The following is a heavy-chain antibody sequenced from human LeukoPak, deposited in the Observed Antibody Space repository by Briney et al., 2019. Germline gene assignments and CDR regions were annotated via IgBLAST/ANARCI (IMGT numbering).Heavy chain of an antibody. J-gene: IGHJ4*02. CDR2: INHSGST. Sequence: PSETLSLTCAVYGGSFSGYYWSWIRQPPGKGLEWIGEINHSGSTNYNPSLKCRVTISVDTSKNQFSLKLSSVTAADTAVYYCASVLFRLGYCSSTSCASYFDYWGQGTLVTVSS. V-gene: IGHV4-34*01. D-gene: IGHD2-2*01. CDR1: GGSFSGYY. CDR3: ASVLFRLGYCSSTSCASYFDY.